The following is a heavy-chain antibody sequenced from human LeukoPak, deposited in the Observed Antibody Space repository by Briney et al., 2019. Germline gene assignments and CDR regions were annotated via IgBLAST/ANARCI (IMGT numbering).Heavy chain of an antibody. Sequence: SETLSLTRTVSGGSISRSYWSWIRQPPGKGLEWIAYKYNSGSTNYNPSLKSRVTISIDTSKHQFSLKLSSLTAADTAVYYCARAHSPYYYYYMDVWGKGTTVTVSS. CDR2: KYNSGST. CDR1: GGSISRSY. J-gene: IGHJ6*03. CDR3: ARAHSPYYYYYMDV. D-gene: IGHD4-11*01. V-gene: IGHV4-59*01.